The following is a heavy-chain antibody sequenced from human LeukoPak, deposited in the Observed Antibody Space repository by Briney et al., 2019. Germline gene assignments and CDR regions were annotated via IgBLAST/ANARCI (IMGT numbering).Heavy chain of an antibody. Sequence: SGPTLVNPTQTLTLTCSFSGFSLTTTAMCVTWIRQTPGKALEWLARIDWDDDKFFSPSLKTRLSISKDTSRNQVVLTMTNMDPVDTGTYYCARVTTDSPSFDYWGQGTLVTVSS. CDR1: GFSLTTTAMC. D-gene: IGHD1-14*01. J-gene: IGHJ4*02. V-gene: IGHV2-70*17. CDR2: IDWDDDK. CDR3: ARVTTDSPSFDY.